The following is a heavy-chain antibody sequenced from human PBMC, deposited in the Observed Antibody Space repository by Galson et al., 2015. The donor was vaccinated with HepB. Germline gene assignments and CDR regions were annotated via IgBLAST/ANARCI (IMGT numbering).Heavy chain of an antibody. J-gene: IGHJ4*02. V-gene: IGHV3-21*01. CDR2: ISSRSSLK. CDR3: AREGIQQWSNYFDY. Sequence: GLEWVSSISSRSSLKYYADSVKGRFTISRDNRDNSLYLQMNSLRAEDTALYYCAREGIQQWSNYFDYWGQGTLVTVSS. D-gene: IGHD5-18*01.